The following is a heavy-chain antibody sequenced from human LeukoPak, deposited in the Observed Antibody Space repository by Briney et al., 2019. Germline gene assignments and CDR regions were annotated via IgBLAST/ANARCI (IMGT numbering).Heavy chain of an antibody. V-gene: IGHV4-61*02. CDR2: IYTSGST. CDR1: GGSISSGSYY. J-gene: IGHJ5*02. D-gene: IGHD3-10*01. CDR3: ARASITMVRGVIISWFDP. Sequence: SETLSLTCTVSGGSISSGSYYWSWIRQPAGKGLEWIGRIYTSGSTNYNPSLKSRVTISVDTSKNQFSLKLSSVTAADTAVYYCARASITMVRGVIISWFDPWGQGTLATVSS.